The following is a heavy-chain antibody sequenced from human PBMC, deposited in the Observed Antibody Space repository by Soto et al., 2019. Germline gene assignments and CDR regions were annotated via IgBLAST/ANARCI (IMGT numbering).Heavy chain of an antibody. CDR2: ISGSGGST. J-gene: IGHJ6*02. CDR1: GFTFSSYA. Sequence: GGSLRLSCAASGFTFSSYAMSWVRQAPGKGLEWVSAISGSGGSTYYADSVKGRFTISRDNSKNTLYLQMNSLRAEDTAVYYCAKQGDIVVVPAAIDGYYGMDVWGQGTTVTAP. D-gene: IGHD2-2*01. V-gene: IGHV3-23*01. CDR3: AKQGDIVVVPAAIDGYYGMDV.